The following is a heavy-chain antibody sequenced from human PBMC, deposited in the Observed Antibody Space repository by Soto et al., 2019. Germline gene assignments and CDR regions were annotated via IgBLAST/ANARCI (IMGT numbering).Heavy chain of an antibody. Sequence: EVQLVESGGGLVQPGGSLKLSCVASGFTFSDSNIYWVRQASGRGLEWVGRIRTKADAYTATYAASVQGRFTISRDDSKITASLQMNSLKTEDTAADYCVQFCPNGVCYKTLGSWGQGTLVTVSS. CDR2: IRTKADAYTA. J-gene: IGHJ4*02. CDR3: VQFCPNGVCYKTLGS. CDR1: GFTFSDSN. D-gene: IGHD2-8*01. V-gene: IGHV3-73*01.